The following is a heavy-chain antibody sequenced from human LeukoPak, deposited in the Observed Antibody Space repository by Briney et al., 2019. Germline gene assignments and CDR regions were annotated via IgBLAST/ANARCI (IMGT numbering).Heavy chain of an antibody. Sequence: AASVKVSCKASGFTFTTRSAVQWVRQARGQRVGWVGWIVVGSDNTNYAQKFQERVTITRDMSTSTAYMELSSLRSEDTAVYYCAAPYSSTWFDYWGQGTLVTV. J-gene: IGHJ4*02. V-gene: IGHV1-58*01. D-gene: IGHD6-13*01. CDR2: IVVGSDNT. CDR3: AAPYSSTWFDY. CDR1: GFTFTTRSA.